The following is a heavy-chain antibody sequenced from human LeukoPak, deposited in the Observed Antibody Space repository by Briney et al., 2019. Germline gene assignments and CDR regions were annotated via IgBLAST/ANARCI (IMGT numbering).Heavy chain of an antibody. CDR2: IKQDGSEK. J-gene: IGHJ4*02. CDR3: ARASCTNGVCYRIRYYFDY. D-gene: IGHD2-8*01. CDR1: GFTFSSYW. Sequence: PGGSLRLSCAASGFTFSSYWMSWVRQAPGKGLERVANIKQDGSEKYYVDSVKGRCTISRDNAKNSLYLQMNSLRAEATAVNNCARASCTNGVCYRIRYYFDYWGQGTLVTVSS. V-gene: IGHV3-7*01.